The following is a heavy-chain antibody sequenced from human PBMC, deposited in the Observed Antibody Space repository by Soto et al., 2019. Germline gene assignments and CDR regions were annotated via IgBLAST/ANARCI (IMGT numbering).Heavy chain of an antibody. CDR2: MNPNSGNT. CDR3: ARKLGWQWPNSFDY. D-gene: IGHD6-19*01. J-gene: IGHJ4*02. CDR1: GYTFTSYD. V-gene: IGHV1-8*01. Sequence: QVKLVQSGAEVKKPGASVKVSCKASGYTFTSYDINWVRQATGQGLEWMGWMNPNSGNTGYAQKFQGRVTMTRNTSISTAYMELSSLRSEDTAVYYCARKLGWQWPNSFDYWGQGTLVTVSS.